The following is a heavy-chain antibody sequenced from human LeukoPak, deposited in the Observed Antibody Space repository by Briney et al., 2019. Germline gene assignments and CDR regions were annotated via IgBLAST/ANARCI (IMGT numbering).Heavy chain of an antibody. Sequence: GGSLRCNCAASGFRFSDPDMQSVRQAPGKGLEWLAFIPNDGSREHYADSVKGRCTISRDNAKNTLFLQLRSLRPEDTSVHDCGIDGQNLMNAWHCHLWGGSTLVTVSS. D-gene: IGHD1-1*01. J-gene: IGHJ2*01. CDR1: GFRFSDPD. CDR2: IPNDGSRE. CDR3: GIDGQNLMNAWHCHL. V-gene: IGHV3-30*02.